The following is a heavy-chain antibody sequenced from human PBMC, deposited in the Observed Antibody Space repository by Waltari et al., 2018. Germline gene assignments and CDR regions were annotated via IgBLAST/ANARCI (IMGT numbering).Heavy chain of an antibody. CDR3: ARGGTPPSSDTGIDY. Sequence: QVQLVQSGAEVKKPGASVKVSCKASGYTFTSYAMHWVRQAPGQRLEWMGWINAGNGNTKYSQKFQGRVTITRDTSASTAYMELSSLRSEDTAVYYCARGGTPPSSDTGIDYWGQGTLVTVSS. J-gene: IGHJ4*02. CDR1: GYTFTSYA. CDR2: INAGNGNT. V-gene: IGHV1-3*01. D-gene: IGHD3-22*01.